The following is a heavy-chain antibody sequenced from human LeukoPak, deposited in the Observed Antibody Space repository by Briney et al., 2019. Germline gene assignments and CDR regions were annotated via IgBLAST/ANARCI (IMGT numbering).Heavy chain of an antibody. Sequence: KPSETLSLTCTVSGGSISSSSYYWGWIRQPPGKGLEWIGCIYYSVSTYYNPAVKSRVNISVETSKNQFYLKLSSVTAADTAVYYCARRGDFWSGYPHDYYYYMDVWGKGTTVTVSS. CDR3: ARRGDFWSGYPHDYYYYMDV. CDR1: GGSISSSSYY. CDR2: IYYSVST. J-gene: IGHJ6*03. V-gene: IGHV4-39*01. D-gene: IGHD3-3*01.